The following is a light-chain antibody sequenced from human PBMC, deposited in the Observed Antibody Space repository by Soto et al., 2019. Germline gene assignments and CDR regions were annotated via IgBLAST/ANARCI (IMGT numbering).Light chain of an antibody. Sequence: DIQMTQSPSSLSASVGDRVTITCQASQAIGNYLTWYQQKPGKAPKLLIYEASNLETGVPSRFSGSGSGTDFTFTINSLQPEDIATYYCQQYDDLPFTCGGGTKVEIK. J-gene: IGKJ4*02. CDR2: EAS. CDR3: QQYDDLPFT. CDR1: QAIGNY. V-gene: IGKV1-33*01.